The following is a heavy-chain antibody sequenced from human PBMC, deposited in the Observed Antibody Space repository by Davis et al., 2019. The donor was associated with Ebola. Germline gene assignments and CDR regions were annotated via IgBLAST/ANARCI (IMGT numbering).Heavy chain of an antibody. V-gene: IGHV3-30*18. CDR1: GFTFSSYG. D-gene: IGHD2-15*01. CDR3: AKGELCSGGTCHHYYYYMDV. Sequence: PGGSLRLSCAGSGFTFSSYGMHWVRQAPGKGLEWVAFISYDGSNKYYAESVKGRVTISRDNSKNTLYLQMNSLRAEDTAVYYCAKGELCSGGTCHHYYYYMDVWGKGTTVTVSS. CDR2: ISYDGSNK. J-gene: IGHJ6*03.